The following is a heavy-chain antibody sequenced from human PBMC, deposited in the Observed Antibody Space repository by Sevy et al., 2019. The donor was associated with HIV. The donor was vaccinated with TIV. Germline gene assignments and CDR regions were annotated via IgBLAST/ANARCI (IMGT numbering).Heavy chain of an antibody. CDR1: GGSVSSGSYY. Sequence: SETLSLTCTVSGGSVSSGSYYWSWIRQPPGKGLEWIGYIYYSGSTNYNPSLKSRVTISVDTSKNQFSLKLSSVTAADTAVYYWASLYDSSGYYPYYFDYWGQGTLVTVSS. D-gene: IGHD3-22*01. CDR3: ASLYDSSGYYPYYFDY. J-gene: IGHJ4*02. V-gene: IGHV4-61*01. CDR2: IYYSGST.